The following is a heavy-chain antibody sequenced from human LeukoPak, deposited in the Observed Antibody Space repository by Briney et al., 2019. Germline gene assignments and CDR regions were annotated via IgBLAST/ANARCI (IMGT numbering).Heavy chain of an antibody. V-gene: IGHV4-34*01. CDR3: ARGGIVGATRAWFDP. Sequence: SVTLSLTCAVYGGSFSGYYWSWIREPPGKGLEWNGEINHSGSTNYNPSLKSRVTISVDTSKNQFSLKLSSVTAADTAVYYCARGGIVGATRAWFDPWGQGTLVTVSS. J-gene: IGHJ5*02. CDR1: GGSFSGYY. CDR2: INHSGST. D-gene: IGHD1-26*01.